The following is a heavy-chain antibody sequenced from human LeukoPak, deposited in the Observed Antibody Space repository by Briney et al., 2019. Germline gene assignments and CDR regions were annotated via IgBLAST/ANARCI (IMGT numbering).Heavy chain of an antibody. CDR2: TYYSGST. V-gene: IGHV4-59*12. CDR3: ATTTIRLGY. D-gene: IGHD1-26*01. Sequence: SETLSLTCTVSGGSIYSYYWSWIRQFPGKGLEWIGSTYYSGSTNYNTSLKSRVTISVDTSKNQISLNLTSVTAADTAVYYCATTTIRLGYWGQGTLVTVSS. CDR1: GGSIYSYY. J-gene: IGHJ4*02.